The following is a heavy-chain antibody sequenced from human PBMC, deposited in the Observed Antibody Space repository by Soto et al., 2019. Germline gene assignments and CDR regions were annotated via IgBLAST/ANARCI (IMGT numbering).Heavy chain of an antibody. J-gene: IGHJ5*02. CDR1: VVTLIIYS. D-gene: IGHD6-25*01. CDR3: ERDYLEAAGIKRGLDP. Sequence: WLCXGLSGSAAVVTLIIYSINLFRQAPGKGLEWVSSISSSSSYIYYADSVNGRLNISRDNAKNSLYLQMKSLRAEDTAVYYCERDYLEAAGIKRGLDPWRQGTLVNASS. V-gene: IGHV3-21*01. CDR2: ISSSSSYI.